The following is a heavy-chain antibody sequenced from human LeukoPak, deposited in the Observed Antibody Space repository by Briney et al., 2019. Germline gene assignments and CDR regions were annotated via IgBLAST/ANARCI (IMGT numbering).Heavy chain of an antibody. J-gene: IGHJ4*02. CDR2: IWYDGSNK. V-gene: IGHV3-33*01. CDR3: ARDANRARYFDY. CDR1: GFTFSSYG. Sequence: QPGGSLRLSCAASGFTFSSYGMHWVRQAPGKGLEWVAVIWYDGSNKYYADSVKGRFTISRDDSKNTLYLQMNSLRAEDTAVYYCARDANRARYFDYWGQGTLVTVSS. D-gene: IGHD1-14*01.